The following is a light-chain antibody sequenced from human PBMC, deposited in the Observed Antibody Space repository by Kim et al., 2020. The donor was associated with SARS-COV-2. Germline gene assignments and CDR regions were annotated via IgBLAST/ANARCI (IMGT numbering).Light chain of an antibody. CDR3: QSHDASYPV. CDR2: EDN. Sequence: NFMLAQPHSASESPGKTVTISCTRSSGSIASNYVQWYQQRPGSSPTTLIYEDNQRPSGVPDRFSGSIDSSSNSSSLTISGLKIEDEADYYCQSHDASYPVSGGGTHLTVL. CDR1: SGSIASNY. V-gene: IGLV6-57*01. J-gene: IGLJ3*02.